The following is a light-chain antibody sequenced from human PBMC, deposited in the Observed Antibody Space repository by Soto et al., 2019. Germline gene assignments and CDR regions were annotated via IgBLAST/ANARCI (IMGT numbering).Light chain of an antibody. J-gene: IGKJ4*01. CDR1: QSVSSN. V-gene: IGKV3-15*01. CDR2: GAS. Sequence: EIVMTQSPATLSVSPGERATLSCRASQSVSSNLAWYQQKPGQAPRLLIYGASTRATGIPARFSGSGSGTEFTLTISSLQSEDCVVYYCQQYNNWPRVTFGGGTKVEIK. CDR3: QQYNNWPRVT.